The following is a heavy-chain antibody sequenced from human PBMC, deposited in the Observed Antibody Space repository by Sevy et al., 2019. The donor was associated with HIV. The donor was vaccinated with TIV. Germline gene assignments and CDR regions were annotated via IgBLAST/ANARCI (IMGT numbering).Heavy chain of an antibody. CDR3: ARDLEFYDSGDYGPGFMPDF. Sequence: GGSLRLSCAASGFTFSSFGMHWVRQAPGKGLEWVAVIWFDGSNTYYADSVKGRFTISRDIAKNTLHLQMNSLRAEDTVVYYGARDLEFYDSGDYGPGFMPDFWGHGTLVTVSS. V-gene: IGHV3-33*01. J-gene: IGHJ4*01. D-gene: IGHD4-17*01. CDR1: GFTFSSFG. CDR2: IWFDGSNT.